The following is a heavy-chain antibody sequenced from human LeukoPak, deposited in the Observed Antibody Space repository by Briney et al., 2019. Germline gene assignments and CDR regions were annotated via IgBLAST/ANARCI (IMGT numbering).Heavy chain of an antibody. CDR2: ISSSSSTI. V-gene: IGHV3-48*01. CDR1: GFTFSSYS. Sequence: GGSLRLPCAASGFTFSSYSMNWVRQAPGKGLEWVSYISSSSSTIYYADSVKGRFTISRDNAKNSLYLQMNSLRAEDTAVYYCASQEEGQQQLVFRGYYYYYGMDVWGQGTTVTVSS. D-gene: IGHD6-13*01. J-gene: IGHJ6*02. CDR3: ASQEEGQQQLVFRGYYYYYGMDV.